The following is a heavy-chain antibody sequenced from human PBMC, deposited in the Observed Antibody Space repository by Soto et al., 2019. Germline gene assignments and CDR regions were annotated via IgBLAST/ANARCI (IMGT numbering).Heavy chain of an antibody. CDR2: MYFSGFYSGST. CDR1: GGSMSSSSYY. D-gene: IGHD3-9*01. J-gene: IGHJ4*02. CDR3: ARGFDILTFGFCLDY. V-gene: IGHV4-39*01. Sequence: LSLTCTVSGGSMSSSSYYWGWIRQPPGKGLEWIANMYFSGFYSGSTSYNPSLKSRVTISVDTSKNQFSLQVSSVTAADTAVYYCARGFDILTFGFCLDYWGQGTLVTVS.